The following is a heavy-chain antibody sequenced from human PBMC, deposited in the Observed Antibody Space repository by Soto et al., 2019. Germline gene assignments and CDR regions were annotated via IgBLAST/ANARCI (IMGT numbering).Heavy chain of an antibody. CDR3: ARLLGEVVNGFAP. Sequence: ASVKVSCKTSGDTFTNFGLSWVRQAPGQGLEWMGWIATYNTNRNYAQKFQGRLTLTTDTSTSTAYMELKSLGYDDTAGYYCARLLGEVVNGFAPWGQGTLVPVSS. CDR1: GDTFTNFG. V-gene: IGHV1-18*01. J-gene: IGHJ5*02. D-gene: IGHD3-16*01. CDR2: IATYNTNR.